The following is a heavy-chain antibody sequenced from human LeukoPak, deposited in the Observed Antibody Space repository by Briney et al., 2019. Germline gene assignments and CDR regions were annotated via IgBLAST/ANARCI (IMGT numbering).Heavy chain of an antibody. Sequence: GESLKISCKGSGYSFTNYWIAWVRQMPGKGLEWMGIIYPGDSDTKYSPSFEGQVTISADKSINTAYLQWNSPKASDTAIYYCARDTSGYYFLDLWGRGTLVIVSS. CDR2: IYPGDSDT. CDR1: GYSFTNYW. CDR3: ARDTSGYYFLDL. J-gene: IGHJ2*01. D-gene: IGHD3-22*01. V-gene: IGHV5-51*01.